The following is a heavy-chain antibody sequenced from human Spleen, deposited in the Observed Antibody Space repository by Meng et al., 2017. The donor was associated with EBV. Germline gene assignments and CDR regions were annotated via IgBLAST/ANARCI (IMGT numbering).Heavy chain of an antibody. CDR1: GGPTNNGGYS. CDR3: ARGGGYGDYEGWFDP. Sequence: LLKPPQPRSLPAAVSGGPTNNGGYSWSWIRQPPGKGLDWIGYIYQSGSAYYNPSLKSRVTMSVDMSKNQFSLKLSSVTAADTAVYYCARGGGYGDYEGWFDPWGQGTLVTVSS. V-gene: IGHV4-30-2*01. CDR2: IYQSGSA. J-gene: IGHJ5*02. D-gene: IGHD4-17*01.